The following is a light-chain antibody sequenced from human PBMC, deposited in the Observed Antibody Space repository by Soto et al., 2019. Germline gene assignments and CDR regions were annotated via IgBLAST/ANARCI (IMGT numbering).Light chain of an antibody. CDR2: DAS. J-gene: IGKJ4*01. CDR3: QPYNNWPLT. CDR1: RGISSN. V-gene: IGKV3-15*01. Sequence: IVMTQSPATLSVSPGERATLSCRASRGISSNLAWYQQKPGQAPRLLIYDASTRATGIPARFSGSRSGAEFTLTINSLQSEDFAVYYCQPYNNWPLTFGGGTKVDIK.